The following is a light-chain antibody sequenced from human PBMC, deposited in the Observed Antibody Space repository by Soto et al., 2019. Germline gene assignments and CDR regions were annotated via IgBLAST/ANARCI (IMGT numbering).Light chain of an antibody. CDR2: GAS. V-gene: IGKV3-20*01. CDR3: QQFSSSPGFT. Sequence: EIVLTQSPGTLSLSPGERATLSCRASQTVSSNYLAWYQQKPGQAPRLLIYGASSRATGIPDRFSGSGSGTDFTLIISRLEPEDFAVYYCQQFSSSPGFTFGPGTRVDIK. J-gene: IGKJ3*01. CDR1: QTVSSNY.